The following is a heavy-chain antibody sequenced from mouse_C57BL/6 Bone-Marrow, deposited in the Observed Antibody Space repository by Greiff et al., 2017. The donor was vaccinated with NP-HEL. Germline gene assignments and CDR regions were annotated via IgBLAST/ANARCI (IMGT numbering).Heavy chain of an antibody. J-gene: IGHJ3*01. CDR2: INPNNGGT. D-gene: IGHD2-4*01. CDR3: ARSEGDYDGDWFAY. CDR1: GYTFTDYN. V-gene: IGHV1-18*01. Sequence: VQLKQSGPELVKPGASVKIPCKASGYTFTDYNMDWVKQSHGKSLEWIGDINPNNGGTIYNQKFKGKATLTVDKSSSTAYMELRSLTSEDTAVYYCARSEGDYDGDWFAYWGQGTLVTVSA.